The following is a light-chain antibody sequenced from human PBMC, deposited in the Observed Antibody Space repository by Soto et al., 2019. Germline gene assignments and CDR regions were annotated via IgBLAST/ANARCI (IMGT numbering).Light chain of an antibody. J-gene: IGLJ3*02. CDR3: AAWDDSLSGHWV. CDR2: KNN. CDR1: RSNIGSYY. V-gene: IGLV1-47*01. Sequence: QAVVTQPPSASGTPGQRVTISCSGSRSNIGSYYVFWYHQLPGAAPTLLIYKNNQRPSGVPDRFSGSKSGTSASLVISGLRSEDEAAYYCAAWDDSLSGHWVFGGGTKVTVL.